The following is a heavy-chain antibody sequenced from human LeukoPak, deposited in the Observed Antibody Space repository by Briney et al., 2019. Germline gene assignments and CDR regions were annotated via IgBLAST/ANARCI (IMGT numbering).Heavy chain of an antibody. CDR2: INHSGST. V-gene: IGHV4-34*01. CDR3: ARGSREAGQYYDSSGYSDY. CDR1: GGSFSGYY. J-gene: IGHJ4*02. Sequence: PSETLSLTWAVYGGSFSGYYWSWIRQPPGKGLEWIGEINHSGSTNYNPSLKSRVTISVDTSKNQFSLKLSSVTAADTAVYYCARGSREAGQYYDSSGYSDYWGQGTLVTVSS. D-gene: IGHD3-22*01.